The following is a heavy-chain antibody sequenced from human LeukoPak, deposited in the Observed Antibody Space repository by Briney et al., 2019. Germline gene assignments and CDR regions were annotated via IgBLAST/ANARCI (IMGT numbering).Heavy chain of an antibody. CDR1: GGSISSYY. Sequence: SETLSLTCTVSGGSISSYYWSWIRQPPGKGLEWIGYIYYSGSTNYNPSLKSRVTISVDTSKNQFSLKLSSVTAADTAVYYCARITLYYYMDVWGKGTTVTVSS. CDR2: IYYSGST. CDR3: ARITLYYYMDV. V-gene: IGHV4-59*12. J-gene: IGHJ6*03.